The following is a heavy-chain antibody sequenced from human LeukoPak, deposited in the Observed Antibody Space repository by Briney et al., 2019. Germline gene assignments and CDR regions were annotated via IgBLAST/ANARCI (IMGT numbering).Heavy chain of an antibody. CDR3: ARVRKELLWFGELSFDY. V-gene: IGHV4-39*07. Sequence: SETLSLTCTVSGGSISSSSYYWGWIRQPPGKGLEWIGSIYYSGSTYYNPSLKSRVTISVDTSKNQFSLKLSSVTAADTAVYYCARVRKELLWFGELSFDYWGQGTLVTVSS. J-gene: IGHJ4*02. CDR1: GGSISSSSYY. CDR2: IYYSGST. D-gene: IGHD3-10*01.